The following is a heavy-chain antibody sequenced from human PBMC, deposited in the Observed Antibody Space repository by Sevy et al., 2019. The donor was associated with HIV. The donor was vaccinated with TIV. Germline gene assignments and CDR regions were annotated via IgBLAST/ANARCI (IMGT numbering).Heavy chain of an antibody. Sequence: GGSLRLSCAASEFTFRDYTMNWVRQVPGKGLEWVSSISSGSSYISYADSVKGRFTISRDNAENLLFLQMTSLRAEDTAVYYCVRDRDYYGSGSYDYWGQGTLVTVSS. V-gene: IGHV3-21*06. D-gene: IGHD3-10*01. CDR3: VRDRDYYGSGSYDY. J-gene: IGHJ4*02. CDR1: EFTFRDYT. CDR2: ISSGSSYI.